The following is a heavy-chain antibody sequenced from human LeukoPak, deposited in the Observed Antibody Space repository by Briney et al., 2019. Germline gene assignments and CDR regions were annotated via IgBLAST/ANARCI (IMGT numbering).Heavy chain of an antibody. V-gene: IGHV1-69*13. CDR1: GYTFTSYG. Sequence: SVKVSCKASGYTFTSYGISWVRQAPGQGLEWMGGIIPIFGTANYAQKFQGRVTITADESTSTAYMELSSLRSEDTAVYYCADCSSTSCPGWGAFDIWGQGTMVTVSS. J-gene: IGHJ3*02. D-gene: IGHD2-2*01. CDR2: IIPIFGTA. CDR3: ADCSSTSCPGWGAFDI.